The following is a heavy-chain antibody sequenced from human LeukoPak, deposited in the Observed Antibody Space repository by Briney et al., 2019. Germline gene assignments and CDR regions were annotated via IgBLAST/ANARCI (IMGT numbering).Heavy chain of an antibody. D-gene: IGHD6-19*01. CDR1: GFSFSSSW. CDR3: ARGRMAVAGSYEY. CDR2: IKPDGSEK. V-gene: IGHV3-7*05. J-gene: IGHJ4*02. Sequence: PGGSLRLSCAASGFSFSSSWMTWVRQAPGKGLECVANIKPDGSEKHYVDSVEGRFTISRDNAKNSLFLEMNSLRAEDTAVYYCARGRMAVAGSYEYWGQGTLVTVSS.